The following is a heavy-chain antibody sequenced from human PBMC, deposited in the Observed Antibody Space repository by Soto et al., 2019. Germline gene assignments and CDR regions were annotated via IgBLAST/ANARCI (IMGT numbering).Heavy chain of an antibody. V-gene: IGHV4-39*01. Sequence: PSETLSLTCTVSGGSISSSSYYWGWIRQPPGKGLEWIGSIYYSGSTYYNPSLKSRVTISVDTSMNQFSLKLSSVTAADTAVYYCATLYSSSWYAVPHWFDPWGQGTLVTVSS. CDR1: GGSISSSSYY. CDR2: IYYSGST. J-gene: IGHJ5*02. D-gene: IGHD6-13*01. CDR3: ATLYSSSWYAVPHWFDP.